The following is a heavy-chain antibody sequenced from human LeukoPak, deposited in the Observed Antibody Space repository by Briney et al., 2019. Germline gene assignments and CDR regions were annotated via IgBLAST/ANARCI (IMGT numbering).Heavy chain of an antibody. D-gene: IGHD6-13*01. CDR3: AHIPTAFATYSSSWQDAFDI. CDR1: GYTLTESS. CDR2: FDPEDGET. J-gene: IGHJ3*02. V-gene: IGHV1-24*01. Sequence: ASVKVSCKVSGYTLTESSMHWVRQAPGKGLEWMGGFDPEDGETIYAQKFQGRVTMTEDTSTDTAYMELSSLRSEDTAVYYCAHIPTAFATYSSSWQDAFDIWGQGTMVTVSS.